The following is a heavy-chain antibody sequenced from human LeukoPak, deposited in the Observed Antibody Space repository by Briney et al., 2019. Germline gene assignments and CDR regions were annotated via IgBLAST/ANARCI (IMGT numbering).Heavy chain of an antibody. D-gene: IGHD6-13*01. CDR3: ARLGDSSSWFYDY. CDR1: GFTFSSYE. Sequence: GGSLRLSCAASGFTFSSYEMNWVRQAPGKGLEWVSYISSSGSTIYYADSVKGRFTISRDNAKNSLDLHMNSLRAEDTAVYYCARLGDSSSWFYDYWGQGALVTVSS. CDR2: ISSSGSTI. V-gene: IGHV3-48*03. J-gene: IGHJ4*02.